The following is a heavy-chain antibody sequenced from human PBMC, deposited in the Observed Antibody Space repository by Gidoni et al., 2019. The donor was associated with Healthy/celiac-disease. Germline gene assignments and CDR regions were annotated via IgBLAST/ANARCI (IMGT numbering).Heavy chain of an antibody. V-gene: IGHV3-43*01. J-gene: IGHJ3*02. D-gene: IGHD2-21*02. Sequence: EVQLVESGGVVVQPGGSLRLSCAASGFTFDDYPMHGVRQDPGKGMEGVSLISCDGGSTYYADSVKGRFTISRDNSKNSLYLQMNSLRTEDTALYYCAKDKGDCGGDCLVGAFDIWGQGTMVTVSS. CDR1: GFTFDDYP. CDR3: AKDKGDCGGDCLVGAFDI. CDR2: ISCDGGST.